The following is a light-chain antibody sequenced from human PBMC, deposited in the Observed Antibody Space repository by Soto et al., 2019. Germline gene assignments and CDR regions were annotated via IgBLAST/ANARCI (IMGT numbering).Light chain of an antibody. CDR2: GAS. V-gene: IGKV3-11*01. Sequence: ETVLTQSPATLSLSPGERATLSCRASQSVSSYLAWYQQKTGQPPRLLIYGASNRATGVPARFSGSGSGTDFTLTISNLEPEDFAVYYCQQRSNWPPNTFGQGTRLEIK. CDR3: QQRSNWPPNT. J-gene: IGKJ5*01. CDR1: QSVSSY.